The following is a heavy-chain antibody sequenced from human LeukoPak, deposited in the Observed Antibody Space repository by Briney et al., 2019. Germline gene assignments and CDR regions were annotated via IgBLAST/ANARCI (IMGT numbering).Heavy chain of an antibody. CDR3: ARGRDGYNFLNRGEYYYFDY. D-gene: IGHD5-24*01. J-gene: IGHJ4*02. CDR1: GGSISSGSYY. Sequence: PSETLSLTCTASGGSISSGSYYWSWIRQPAGKGLEWIGRFYTSGSTNYNPSLKSRVTISVDTSKNQFSLKLSSVTAADTAVYYCARGRDGYNFLNRGEYYYFDYWGPGTLVTVSS. CDR2: FYTSGST. V-gene: IGHV4-61*02.